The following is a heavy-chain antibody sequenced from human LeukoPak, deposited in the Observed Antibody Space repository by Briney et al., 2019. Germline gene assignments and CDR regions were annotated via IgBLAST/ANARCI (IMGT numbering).Heavy chain of an antibody. CDR1: GFTFSSYS. V-gene: IGHV3-21*01. Sequence: PGGSLRLSCAASGFTFSSYSMNWVRQAPGKGLEWVSSISSSSSYIYYADSVKGRFTISRDNAKNSLYLQMNGLRAEDTAVYYCARGKAAAGNWFDPWGQGTLVTVSS. D-gene: IGHD6-13*01. J-gene: IGHJ5*02. CDR2: ISSSSSYI. CDR3: ARGKAAAGNWFDP.